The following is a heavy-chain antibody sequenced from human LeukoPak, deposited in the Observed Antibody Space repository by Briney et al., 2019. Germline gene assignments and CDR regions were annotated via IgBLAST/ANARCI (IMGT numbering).Heavy chain of an antibody. D-gene: IGHD3-22*01. V-gene: IGHV1-69*13. Sequence: SVKVSCKASGGTFSSYAISWVRQAPGQGLEWMGGIIPIFGTANYAQKFQGRVTITADESTSTAYMELSSLRSEDTAVYYCARVPYYYDNNWFDPWGQGTLVTVSS. CDR2: IIPIFGTA. J-gene: IGHJ5*02. CDR3: ARVPYYYDNNWFDP. CDR1: GGTFSSYA.